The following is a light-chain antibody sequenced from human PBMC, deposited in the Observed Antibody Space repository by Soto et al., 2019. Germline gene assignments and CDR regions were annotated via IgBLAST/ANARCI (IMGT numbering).Light chain of an antibody. Sequence: AIQLTQSPTSLSASVGDRVTITCRASQGISSALAWYQQKPGKAPKLLIYDASSLESGVPSRFSGSGSGTDFTLTISSLQPEDFATYYCQKFNSYPITFGQGTRLEI. CDR1: QGISSA. V-gene: IGKV1-13*02. CDR3: QKFNSYPIT. J-gene: IGKJ5*01. CDR2: DAS.